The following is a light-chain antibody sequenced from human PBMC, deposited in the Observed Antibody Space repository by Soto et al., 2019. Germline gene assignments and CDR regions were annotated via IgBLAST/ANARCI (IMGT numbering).Light chain of an antibody. Sequence: EIVLTQSPGTLPLSPGERATLSCRASQSVSSSYLAWYKQKPGQAPRLLIYGASSRATGIPDRFSGSGSGTDFTLTIIRLEPEDFAVYYCQQYGSSPPWTFGQGTKVEIK. CDR3: QQYGSSPPWT. J-gene: IGKJ1*01. CDR2: GAS. V-gene: IGKV3-20*01. CDR1: QSVSSSY.